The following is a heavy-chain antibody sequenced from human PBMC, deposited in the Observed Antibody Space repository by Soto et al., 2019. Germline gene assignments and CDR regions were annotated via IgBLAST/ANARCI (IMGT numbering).Heavy chain of an antibody. J-gene: IGHJ4*02. CDR3: ARVPMI. V-gene: IGHV4-30-2*01. Sequence: SETLSLTCAVSGGSISSGGYSWSWIRQPPGKGLEWIGYIYHSGSTYYNPSLKSRVTISVDRSKNQFSLKLSSVTAADTAVYYCARVPMIWGQGTLATVS. CDR2: IYHSGST. CDR1: GGSISSGGYS. D-gene: IGHD3-22*01.